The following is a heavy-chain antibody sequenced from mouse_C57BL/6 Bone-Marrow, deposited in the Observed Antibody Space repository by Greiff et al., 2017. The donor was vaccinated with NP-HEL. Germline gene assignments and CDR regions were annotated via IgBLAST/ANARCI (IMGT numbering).Heavy chain of an antibody. J-gene: IGHJ4*01. CDR3: VKAAYYSKGKYAMDY. CDR2: IRKKANGNTT. D-gene: IGHD2-5*01. Sequence: EVQVVESGGGLVQPGASLRLSCAASGFTFTDYYMSWVRQPPGKAPEWLALIRKKANGNTTEYTASVKGRFTISRDNSQNILYLQMNTLRAEDSATYYCVKAAYYSKGKYAMDYWGQGTSVTVSS. CDR1: GFTFTDYY. V-gene: IGHV7-4*01.